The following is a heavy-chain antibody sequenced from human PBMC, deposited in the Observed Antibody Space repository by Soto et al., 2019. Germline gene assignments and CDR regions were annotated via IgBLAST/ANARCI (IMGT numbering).Heavy chain of an antibody. Sequence: PSETLSLTCTVSAGSISSYYWSWIRQPPGKGLEWIGYIYYSGSTNYNPSLKSRVTISVDTSKNQFSLKLSSVTAADTAVYYCASYYYGSGSYFRDWGQGTLVTVSS. CDR3: ASYYYGSGSYFRD. J-gene: IGHJ4*02. CDR2: IYYSGST. CDR1: AGSISSYY. V-gene: IGHV4-59*01. D-gene: IGHD3-10*01.